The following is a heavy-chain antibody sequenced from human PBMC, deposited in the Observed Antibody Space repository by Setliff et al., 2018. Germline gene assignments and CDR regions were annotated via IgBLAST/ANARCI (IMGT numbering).Heavy chain of an antibody. J-gene: IGHJ4*02. D-gene: IGHD3-3*01. CDR2: IIPTLLGPA. CDR3: ARVPRLEWLLPTFDS. CDR1: GYSFINYG. Sequence: ASVKVSCKTSGYSFINYGLSWTRQAPGQGLEWVGWIIPTLLGPANYAQKFQGRVTMTTDTSTSTAYMELRSLRSDDTAVYYCARVPRLEWLLPTFDSWGQGTLVTVSS. V-gene: IGHV1-18*01.